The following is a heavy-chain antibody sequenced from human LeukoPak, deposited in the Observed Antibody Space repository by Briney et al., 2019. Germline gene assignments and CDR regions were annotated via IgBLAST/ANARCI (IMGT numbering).Heavy chain of an antibody. Sequence: PSDTLSLTCTVSGDSIRSHYWSWIRQPPGKGLEWIGYIYYTGTTNSNPSLRSRVSISVDTSKNQFSLNLSSVAAADTAVYFCARDRGDGYNWDGFDIWGQGTLVTVSS. CDR2: IYYTGTT. CDR3: ARDRGDGYNWDGFDI. CDR1: GDSIRSHY. D-gene: IGHD5-24*01. J-gene: IGHJ3*02. V-gene: IGHV4-59*11.